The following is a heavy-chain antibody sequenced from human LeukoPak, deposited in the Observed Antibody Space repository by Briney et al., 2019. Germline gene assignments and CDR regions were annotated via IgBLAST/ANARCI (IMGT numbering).Heavy chain of an antibody. Sequence: PSETLSLTCTVSGDSMSTHYWNWIRQPPGKGLECIGYIHYSGSTNYHPSLKSRVTISVDTSKNQFSLKLNAVTAADTAVYYCATYDSSGYYRYSFDYWGQGTLVTVSS. CDR1: GDSMSTHY. D-gene: IGHD3-22*01. J-gene: IGHJ4*02. V-gene: IGHV4-59*11. CDR3: ATYDSSGYYRYSFDY. CDR2: IHYSGST.